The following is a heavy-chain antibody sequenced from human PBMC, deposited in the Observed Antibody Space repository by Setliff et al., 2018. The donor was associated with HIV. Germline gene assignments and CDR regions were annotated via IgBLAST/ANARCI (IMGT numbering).Heavy chain of an antibody. V-gene: IGHV4-4*07. J-gene: IGHJ4*02. D-gene: IGHD6-6*01. CDR3: ARTRVWADAGRYFDS. CDR1: GGSIRNYY. CDR2: ISVKGAT. Sequence: SETLSLTCTVSGGSIRNYYWSWIRQPAGKSLEWVGHISVKGATTYNPSLKSRVDISVDSSKNHFSLKLTSVTAADTAVYYCARTRVWADAGRYFDSWGQGTLVTVSS.